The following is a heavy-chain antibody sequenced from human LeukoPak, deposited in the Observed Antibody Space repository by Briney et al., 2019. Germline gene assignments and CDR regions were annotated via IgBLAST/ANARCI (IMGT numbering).Heavy chain of an antibody. V-gene: IGHV1-2*02. CDR3: ARALFPTYYDFWSGSDAFDI. J-gene: IGHJ3*02. Sequence: GASVKVSCKASGYTFTGYYMHWVRQAPGQGLEWMGWINPNSGGTNYAQKFQGRVTMTSDPSISTAYMELSRLRSDDTAVYYCARALFPTYYDFWSGSDAFDIWGQGTMVTVSS. CDR2: INPNSGGT. D-gene: IGHD3-3*01. CDR1: GYTFTGYY.